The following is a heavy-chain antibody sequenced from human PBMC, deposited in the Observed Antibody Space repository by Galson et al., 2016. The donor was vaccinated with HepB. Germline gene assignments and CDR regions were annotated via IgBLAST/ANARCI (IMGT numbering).Heavy chain of an antibody. CDR1: GGSISCTAYY. J-gene: IGHJ5*02. D-gene: IGHD1-26*01. Sequence: SETLSLTCTVSGGSISCTAYYWGWIRQPPGKGLEWIGSYYYSGSTYYKPSLKSRVTISVDMSKNQFSLKVNSVTAADTAVYYCASGRPKYTGRDNWFDPWGQGTLVTVSS. V-gene: IGHV4-39*01. CDR2: YYYSGST. CDR3: ASGRPKYTGRDNWFDP.